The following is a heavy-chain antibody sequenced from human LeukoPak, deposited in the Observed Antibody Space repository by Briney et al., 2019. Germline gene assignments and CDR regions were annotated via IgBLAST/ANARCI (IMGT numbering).Heavy chain of an antibody. V-gene: IGHV4-59*08. D-gene: IGHD3-10*01. CDR3: ARRTNYYGSGSYSHPDY. CDR2: IYESGST. CDR1: GGSISGYY. Sequence: SETLSLTCTVSGGSISGYYWSWIRQPPGKELEWIGYIYESGSTYYNPSLKSRVTISVDTSKNQFSLKLSSVTAADTAVYYCARRTNYYGSGSYSHPDYWGQGTLVTVSS. J-gene: IGHJ4*02.